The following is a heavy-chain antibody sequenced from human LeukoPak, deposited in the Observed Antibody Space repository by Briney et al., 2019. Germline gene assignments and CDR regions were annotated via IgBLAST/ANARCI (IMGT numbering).Heavy chain of an antibody. CDR2: TYTSGST. Sequence: SETLSLTCTVSGGSISSGSYYWSWIRQPAGKGLEWIGRTYTSGSTNYNPSLKSRVTISVDTSKNQFSLKLSSVTAAATAVYYCAGGSYCSGGSCYFTPSYYYYMDVWGKGTTVTVSS. CDR1: GGSISSGSYY. D-gene: IGHD2-15*01. V-gene: IGHV4-61*02. J-gene: IGHJ6*03. CDR3: AGGSYCSGGSCYFTPSYYYYMDV.